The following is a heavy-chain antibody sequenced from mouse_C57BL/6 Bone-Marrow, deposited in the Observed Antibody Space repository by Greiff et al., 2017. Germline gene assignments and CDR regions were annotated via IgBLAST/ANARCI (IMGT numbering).Heavy chain of an antibody. CDR1: GYTFTSYW. V-gene: IGHV1-69*01. Sequence: QVQLQQPGAELVMPGASVKLSCKASGYTFTSYWMHWVKQRPGQGLEWIGEIDPSDSYTNYNQKFKGKSTLTVDTSSSTAYMQLSSLTSEDSAVYYCARSSNYGSSYQFAYWGQGTLVTVSA. D-gene: IGHD1-1*01. CDR2: IDPSDSYT. CDR3: ARSSNYGSSYQFAY. J-gene: IGHJ3*01.